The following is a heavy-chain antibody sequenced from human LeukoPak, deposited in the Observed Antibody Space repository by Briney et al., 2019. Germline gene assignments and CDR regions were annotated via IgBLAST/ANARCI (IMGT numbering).Heavy chain of an antibody. CDR1: GYTFTGYY. CDR2: INPNSGGT. CDR3: ARDVYGSGSLNAFDI. Sequence: ASVKVSCKASGYTFTGYYMHWVRQAPGQGLEWMGWINPNSGGTNYAQKFQGRVTMTRDTSISTAYMELSRLRSDDTAVYYCARDVYGSGSLNAFDIWGQGTMVTVSS. V-gene: IGHV1-2*02. J-gene: IGHJ3*02. D-gene: IGHD3-10*01.